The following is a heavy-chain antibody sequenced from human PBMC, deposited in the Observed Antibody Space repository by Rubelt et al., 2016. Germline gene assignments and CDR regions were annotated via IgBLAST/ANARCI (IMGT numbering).Heavy chain of an antibody. V-gene: IGHV4-39*07. CDR3: ASPLAARPGRGAFDI. J-gene: IGHJ3*02. Sequence: QLQLQESGPGLVKPSETLSLTCTVSGGSISSSSYYWGWIRQPPGKGLEWIGEINHSGSTNYNPSLKGRVTIAVDTAKNQFSLKLSSVTAADTAVYYCASPLAARPGRGAFDIWGQGTMVTVSS. D-gene: IGHD6-6*01. CDR1: GGSISSSSYY. CDR2: INHSGST.